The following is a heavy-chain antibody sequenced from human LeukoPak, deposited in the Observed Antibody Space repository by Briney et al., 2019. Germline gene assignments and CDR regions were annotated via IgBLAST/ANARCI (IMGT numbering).Heavy chain of an antibody. CDR2: IRPGGSST. D-gene: IGHD2-21*02. CDR3: AKTLRGGDWYFDY. J-gene: IGHJ4*02. CDR1: GFTFSNYA. Sequence: GGSLRLSCAASGFTFSNYAMSWVRQAPGKGLEWVSTIRPGGSSTYYTDSVKGRLTISRDNSKNTLYLQMNSLGAGDTAIYYCAKTLRGGDWYFDYWGQGTLVTVSS. V-gene: IGHV3-23*01.